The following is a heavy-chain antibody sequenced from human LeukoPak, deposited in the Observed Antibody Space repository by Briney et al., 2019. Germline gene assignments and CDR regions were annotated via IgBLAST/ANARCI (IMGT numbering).Heavy chain of an antibody. CDR1: GGSFSGYY. D-gene: IGHD1-26*01. CDR3: ARDSGSYDY. Sequence: SETLSLTCAVYGGSFSGYYWSWIRQPPGKGLEWIGEINHSGSTNYNPSLKSRVTISVDTSKNQFSLKLSSVTAADTAVYYCARDSGSYDYWGQGTLVTVSS. CDR2: INHSGST. J-gene: IGHJ4*02. V-gene: IGHV4-34*01.